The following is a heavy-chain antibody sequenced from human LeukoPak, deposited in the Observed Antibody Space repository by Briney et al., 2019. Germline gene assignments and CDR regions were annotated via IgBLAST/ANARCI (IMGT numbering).Heavy chain of an antibody. J-gene: IGHJ4*02. CDR2: TYHSGST. CDR1: GDSISSSYW. D-gene: IGHD3-22*01. CDR3: ARTGTDYYDSSGYQSPFDY. V-gene: IGHV4-4*02. Sequence: SETLSLTCTVSGDSISSSYWWSWVRQAPGKGLEWIGQTYHSGSTSYNPSLQSRVSISVQKSKNQFSLRLTSVTAADTAVYYCARTGTDYYDSSGYQSPFDYWGQGTLVTVSS.